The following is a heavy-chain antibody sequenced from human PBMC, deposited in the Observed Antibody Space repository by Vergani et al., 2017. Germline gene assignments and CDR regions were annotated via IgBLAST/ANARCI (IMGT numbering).Heavy chain of an antibody. D-gene: IGHD4-11*01. CDR1: GFTFRTYG. CDR2: IWYDGSNT. CDR3: ARVKEGYYSNPGDH. J-gene: IGHJ4*02. V-gene: IGHV3-33*01. Sequence: VQLLESGGGLVQPGRSLRLSCAASGFTFRTYGMHWVRQAPGKGLEWVAIIWYDGSNTYYSDSVKGRFTISRDNSKNTLFLQMNSLRVEDTGVYYCARVKEGYYSNPGDHWGQGTRVTVSS.